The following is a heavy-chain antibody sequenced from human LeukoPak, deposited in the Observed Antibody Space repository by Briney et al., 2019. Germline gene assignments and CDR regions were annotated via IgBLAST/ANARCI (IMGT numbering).Heavy chain of an antibody. CDR2: INAGNGNT. Sequence: ASVKVSCKASGYTFTSYAMHWVRQAPGQRLEWMGWINAGNGNTNYAQKLQGRVTMTTDTSTSTAYMELRSLRSDDTAVYYCARELDGGWVESPWGQGTLVTVSS. CDR3: ARELDGGWVESP. D-gene: IGHD6-19*01. V-gene: IGHV1-3*01. CDR1: GYTFTSYA. J-gene: IGHJ5*02.